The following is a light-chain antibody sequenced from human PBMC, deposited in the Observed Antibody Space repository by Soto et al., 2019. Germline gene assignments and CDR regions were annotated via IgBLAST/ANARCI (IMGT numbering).Light chain of an antibody. V-gene: IGLV2-14*03. CDR2: EVS. Sequence: QSALTQPASVSGSPGQSITISCTGTSSDVGAYDYVSWYQQHPDKAPKLMIYEVSNRPSGVSNRFSGSKSVNTATLTISGPQADDEADYYCSSYTSSSTRVFGTGTKLTVL. CDR3: SSYTSSSTRV. CDR1: SSDVGAYDY. J-gene: IGLJ1*01.